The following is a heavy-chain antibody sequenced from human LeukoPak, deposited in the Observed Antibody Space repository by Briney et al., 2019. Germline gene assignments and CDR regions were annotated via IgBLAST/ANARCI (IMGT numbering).Heavy chain of an antibody. CDR2: IDQDGSGK. CDR3: ARDAKYYHDSSGYY. D-gene: IGHD3-22*01. Sequence: PGGSLRLSCAASGFTFSGNWMSWVRQAPGKGLEWLANIDQDGSGKYYMDSVKGRFTISRDNAKNSLYLQMNSLRAEGTAVYYCARDAKYYHDSSGYYWGQGTLVTVSS. CDR1: GFTFSGNW. V-gene: IGHV3-7*01. J-gene: IGHJ4*02.